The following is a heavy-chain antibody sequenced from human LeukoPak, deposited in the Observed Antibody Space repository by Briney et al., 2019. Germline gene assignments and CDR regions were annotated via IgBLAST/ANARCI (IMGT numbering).Heavy chain of an antibody. CDR1: GFPFSTYR. CDR3: ARDRATMVRGVSYYFDY. V-gene: IGHV3-7*05. Sequence: GGSVRPSCAASGFPFSTYRMSWVRQAPGKGLEWVANIKQDGSEKYYVDSVKGRFTISRDNAKNSLYLQMNSLRAEDTAVYYCARDRATMVRGVSYYFDYWGQGTLVTASA. D-gene: IGHD3-10*01. J-gene: IGHJ4*02. CDR2: IKQDGSEK.